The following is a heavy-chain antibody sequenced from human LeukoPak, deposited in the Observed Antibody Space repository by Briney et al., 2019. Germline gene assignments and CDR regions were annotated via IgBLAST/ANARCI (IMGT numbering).Heavy chain of an antibody. CDR2: IYYGGST. CDR3: ARDLGISPSYWYFDL. J-gene: IGHJ2*01. D-gene: IGHD7-27*01. V-gene: IGHV4-59*01. Sequence: SETLSLTCTVSGGSISSYYWSWIRQPPGKGLEWIGYIYYGGSTNYNPSLKSRVTISVDTSKNQFSLKLSSVTAADTAVYYCARDLGISPSYWYFDLWGRGTLVTVSS. CDR1: GGSISSYY.